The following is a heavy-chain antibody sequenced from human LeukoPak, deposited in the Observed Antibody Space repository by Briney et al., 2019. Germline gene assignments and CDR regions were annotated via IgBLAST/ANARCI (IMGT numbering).Heavy chain of an antibody. CDR2: MSYDGNNN. V-gene: IGHV3-30*18. D-gene: IGHD4-23*01. CDR3: AKETDSGHSGESYFDL. J-gene: IGHJ2*01. CDR1: GFTFRSYG. Sequence: GSSLRLSCAASGFTFRSYGMHWVRQAARKGLEGAAGMSYDGNNNYYADSDKGPFTISRDTSTNTLNLQMNSLRAEATAVYYCAKETDSGHSGESYFDLWGRGTLVTVSS.